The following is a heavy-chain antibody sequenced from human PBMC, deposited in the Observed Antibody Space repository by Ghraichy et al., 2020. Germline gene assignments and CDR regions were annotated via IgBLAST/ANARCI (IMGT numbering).Heavy chain of an antibody. CDR2: ISHSGST. V-gene: IGHV4-38-2*01. CDR1: GSSISSGYF. J-gene: IGHJ6*03. CDR3: ARVTGYYYHYMDV. D-gene: IGHD2-21*02. Sequence: SETLSLTCHVSGSSISSGYFWGWIRQPPGKGLEWVGSISHSGSTYYNPSLKSRVTISIHTSKTQFSLELISVTAADTAIYYCARVTGYYYHYMDVWGKGTTVSVSS.